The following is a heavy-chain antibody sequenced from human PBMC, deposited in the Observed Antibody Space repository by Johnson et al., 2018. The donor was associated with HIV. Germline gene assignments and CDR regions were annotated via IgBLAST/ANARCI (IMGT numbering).Heavy chain of an antibody. CDR3: ARLQRWLQYGLGTLKPDAVDI. D-gene: IGHD5-24*01. CDR1: AFTFSNYA. J-gene: IGHJ3*02. V-gene: IGHV3-30*14. Sequence: QVQLVESGGGVVQPGRSLRLACAASAFTFSNYAMHWVRQAPGKGLEWVAVISYDGSSKYYADSVKGRFTISRDNSKNTLYLQMNSLRAEDTAVYYCARLQRWLQYGLGTLKPDAVDIWGQGTMVTVSS. CDR2: ISYDGSSK.